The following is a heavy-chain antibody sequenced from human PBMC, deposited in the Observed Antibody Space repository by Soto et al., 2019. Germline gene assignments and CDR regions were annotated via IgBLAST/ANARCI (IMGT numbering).Heavy chain of an antibody. J-gene: IGHJ4*02. D-gene: IGHD1-26*01. CDR3: ARGRGLYNSGRSQLDS. CDR1: GDSFSKYT. V-gene: IGHV1-69*01. Sequence: QVQLVQSGAEVEKPGSSVRVSCKASGDSFSKYTVNWVRQAPRQGLEWMGGIIPRFGTTNYAPTLQDRVTCTADESMNTVYMELSSLRSEDTALYYCARGRGLYNSGRSQLDSWGQGTLVTVSS. CDR2: IIPRFGTT.